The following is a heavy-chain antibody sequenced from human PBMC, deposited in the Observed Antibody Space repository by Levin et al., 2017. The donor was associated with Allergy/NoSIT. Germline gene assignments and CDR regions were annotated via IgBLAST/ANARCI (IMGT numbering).Heavy chain of an antibody. D-gene: IGHD2-15*01. CDR1: GFTFSSYA. CDR3: ARDSGGYCSGGSCYWDAFDI. J-gene: IGHJ3*02. V-gene: IGHV3-30-3*01. Sequence: LSLTCAASGFTFSSYAMHWVRQAPGKGLEWVAVISYDGSNKYYADSVKGRFTISRDNSKNTLYLQMNSLRAEDTAVYYCARDSGGYCSGGSCYWDAFDIWGQGTMVTVSS. CDR2: ISYDGSNK.